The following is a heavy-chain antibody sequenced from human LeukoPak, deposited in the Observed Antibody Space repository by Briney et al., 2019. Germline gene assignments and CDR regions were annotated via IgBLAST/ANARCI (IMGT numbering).Heavy chain of an antibody. CDR3: AKKVRGPSHPLDF. Sequence: ASVKVSCKASGYTFTGYAIHWVRQAPGQGLEWMGWINPEKRDTGYTHKFQGRVTMTSDTSISTAYMELSSLRSDDTAVYYCAKKVRGPSHPLDFWGQGTLVTVSS. D-gene: IGHD5-12*01. CDR1: GYTFTGYA. CDR2: INPEKRDT. J-gene: IGHJ4*02. V-gene: IGHV1-2*02.